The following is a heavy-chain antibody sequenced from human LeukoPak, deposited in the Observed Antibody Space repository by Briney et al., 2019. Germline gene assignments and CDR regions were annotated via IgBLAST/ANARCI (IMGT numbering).Heavy chain of an antibody. Sequence: NPGGSLRLSCAASGFTFSAYSMNWVRQAPGKGLEWVSSISSGSRYIYYADSVKDRFTISRDNAKDSLYLQMNSLRAEDTAVYYCAKCSGGNCYHSDDHWGQGTLVTVSP. CDR1: GFTFSAYS. D-gene: IGHD2-15*01. V-gene: IGHV3-21*01. J-gene: IGHJ5*02. CDR2: ISSGSRYI. CDR3: AKCSGGNCYHSDDH.